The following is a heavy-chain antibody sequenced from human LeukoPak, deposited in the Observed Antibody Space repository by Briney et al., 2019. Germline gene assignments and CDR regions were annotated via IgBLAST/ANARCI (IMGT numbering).Heavy chain of an antibody. V-gene: IGHV1-18*01. Sequence: GASAKVPCKASGYTFTSYGISWVRQAPGQGLEWMGWISGYNGNTIYAQKLQGRVSMTTDTSTSTAYMDLRSLRSDDTAVYYCARDYCNNPTCHTREFDYWGQGTLVTVSS. CDR2: ISGYNGNT. D-gene: IGHD2-21*02. J-gene: IGHJ4*02. CDR1: GYTFTSYG. CDR3: ARDYCNNPTCHTREFDY.